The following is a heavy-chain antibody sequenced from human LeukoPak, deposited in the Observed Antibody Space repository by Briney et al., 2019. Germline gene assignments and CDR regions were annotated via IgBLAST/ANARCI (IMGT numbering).Heavy chain of an antibody. V-gene: IGHV1-2*02. CDR1: GYTFTGYY. CDR3: ARDRREQLVGQGHDY. D-gene: IGHD6-6*01. J-gene: IGHJ4*02. Sequence: GASVKVSCKASGYTFTGYYMHWVRQAPGQGLEWMGWINPNSGGTNYAQKFQGRVTMTRDTSISTAYMELSRLRSDDTAVYYCARDRREQLVGQGHDYWGQGTLVTVSS. CDR2: INPNSGGT.